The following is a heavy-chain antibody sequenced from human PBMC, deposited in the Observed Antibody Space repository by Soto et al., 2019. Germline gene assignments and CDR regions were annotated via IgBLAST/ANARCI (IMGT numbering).Heavy chain of an antibody. D-gene: IGHD6-19*01. Sequence: GGSLRLSCAASGFTFSSYSMNWVRQAPGKGLEWVSSISSSSSYIYYADSVKGRFTISRDNAKNSLYLQMNSLRAEDTAVYYCARDQGEAVAGDPDAFDIWGQGTMVTVSS. CDR3: ARDQGEAVAGDPDAFDI. CDR1: GFTFSSYS. CDR2: ISSSSSYI. V-gene: IGHV3-21*01. J-gene: IGHJ3*02.